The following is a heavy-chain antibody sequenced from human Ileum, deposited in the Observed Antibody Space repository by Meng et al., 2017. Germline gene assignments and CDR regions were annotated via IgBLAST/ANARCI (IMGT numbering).Heavy chain of an antibody. Sequence: ASVKVSCKASGYDFNRFAFHWVRQAPGQRLEWMGWINGGNGITKYSQKFQGKVTISKDTSASTAYMELSSLRSEDTAVYYCARDPGLHSYYGLDVWGQGTTVTVSS. V-gene: IGHV1-3*01. CDR2: INGGNGIT. CDR3: ARDPGLHSYYGLDV. CDR1: GYDFNRFA. D-gene: IGHD5/OR15-5a*01. J-gene: IGHJ6*02.